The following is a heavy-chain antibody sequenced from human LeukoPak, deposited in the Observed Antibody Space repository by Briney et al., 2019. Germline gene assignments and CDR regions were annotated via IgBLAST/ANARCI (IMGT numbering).Heavy chain of an antibody. V-gene: IGHV5-51*01. CDR3: ARARVVVTSIQFYFDC. D-gene: IGHD2-21*02. CDR1: GYSFTNYW. Sequence: GESLKISCKGSGYSFTNYWIGWVRQMPGEGLEWMGIIYPGDSDTRYSPSFQGQVTISADKSISTAYLQWSSLKASGTAMYYCARARVVVTSIQFYFDCWGQGTLVTVSS. J-gene: IGHJ4*02. CDR2: IYPGDSDT.